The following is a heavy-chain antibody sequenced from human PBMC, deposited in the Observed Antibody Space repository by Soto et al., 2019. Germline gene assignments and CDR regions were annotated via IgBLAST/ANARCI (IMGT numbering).Heavy chain of an antibody. Sequence: QVQLVQSGAEVKKPGSSVKVSCKAPGDTFSSFAISWVRQAPGQGLEWMGGIIPICRTPDYAQKFQGRVTITADESTTTAYMELSSLRSEDTAVYYCARDKHRLQLGGNSYYALDVWGQGTTVIVSS. J-gene: IGHJ6*02. D-gene: IGHD5-12*01. CDR1: GDTFSSFA. CDR2: IIPICRTP. CDR3: ARDKHRLQLGGNSYYALDV. V-gene: IGHV1-69*12.